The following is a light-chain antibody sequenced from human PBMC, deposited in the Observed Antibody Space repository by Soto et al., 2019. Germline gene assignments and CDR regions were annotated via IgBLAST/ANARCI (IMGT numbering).Light chain of an antibody. V-gene: IGKV1-39*01. CDR1: QSISSY. J-gene: IGKJ2*01. Sequence: DIQMTQSPSSLSASVGDRVTITCRASQSISSYLNWYQQKPGKAPQLLIYAASSLQSGVPSRFSGSGSVTDFTLTISSLQPEDFANYYCQQSYSTPYTFGQGTKLEIK. CDR3: QQSYSTPYT. CDR2: AAS.